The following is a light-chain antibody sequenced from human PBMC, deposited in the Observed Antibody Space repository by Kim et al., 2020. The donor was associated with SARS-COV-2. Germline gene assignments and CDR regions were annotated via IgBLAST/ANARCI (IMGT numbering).Light chain of an antibody. CDR3: QKDNSARYT. CDR2: GAS. V-gene: IGKV1-27*01. Sequence: DVQMTQSPSSLSASVGDRVTITCRASQAIKHYLAWYQQKPGKAPKLLIYGASALQSGVPSRFSGNGSETDFTLTIIGLQPEDVATYYCQKDNSARYTFGQGTKLEIK. CDR1: QAIKHY. J-gene: IGKJ2*01.